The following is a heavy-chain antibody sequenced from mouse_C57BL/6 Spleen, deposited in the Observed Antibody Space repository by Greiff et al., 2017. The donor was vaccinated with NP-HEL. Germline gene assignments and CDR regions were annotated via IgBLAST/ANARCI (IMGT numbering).Heavy chain of an antibody. D-gene: IGHD2-4*01. V-gene: IGHV2-2*01. CDR1: GFSLTSYG. J-gene: IGHJ2*01. CDR3: ARRGYYDYDEGCDY. CDR2: IWSGGST. Sequence: VQLQQSGPGLVQPSQSLSITCTVSGFSLTSYGVHWVRQSPGKGLEWLGVIWSGGSTAYNAAFISRRSISKDNSKSQVFFKMNSLQADDTAIYYCARRGYYDYDEGCDYWGQGTTLTVSS.